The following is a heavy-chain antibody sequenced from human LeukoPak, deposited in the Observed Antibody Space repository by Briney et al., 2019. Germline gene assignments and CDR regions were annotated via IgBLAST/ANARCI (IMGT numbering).Heavy chain of an antibody. CDR2: ISSSSSYI. Sequence: GGSLRLSCAASGFTFSSYSMNWVRQAPGEGLEWVSSISSSSSYIHYADSVKGRFTISRDNAKNSLYLQMNSLRAEDTAVYYCARTSYLGIAAAGTVDYWGQGTLVTVSS. CDR3: ARTSYLGIAAAGTVDY. CDR1: GFTFSSYS. V-gene: IGHV3-21*01. D-gene: IGHD6-13*01. J-gene: IGHJ4*02.